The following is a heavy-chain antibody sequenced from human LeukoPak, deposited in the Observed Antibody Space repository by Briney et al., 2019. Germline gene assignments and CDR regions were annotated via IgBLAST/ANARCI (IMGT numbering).Heavy chain of an antibody. CDR2: ISYDGSNK. CDR3: ARPHYDILTGPGFPIPDAFDI. CDR1: GFTFSGYA. D-gene: IGHD3-9*01. J-gene: IGHJ3*02. V-gene: IGHV3-30*04. Sequence: GGSLRLSCAASGFTFSGYAMHWVRQAPGKGLEWVAVISYDGSNKYYADSVKGRFTISRDNSKNTLYLQMNSLRAEDTAVYYCARPHYDILTGPGFPIPDAFDIWGQGTMVTVSS.